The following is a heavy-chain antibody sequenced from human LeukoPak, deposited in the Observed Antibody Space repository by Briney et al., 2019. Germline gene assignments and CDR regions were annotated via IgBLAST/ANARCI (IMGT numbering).Heavy chain of an antibody. D-gene: IGHD6-19*01. CDR3: AKDRALEQWLYSWNPRQVTFDL. CDR2: ISSSSCYI. CDR1: GFTFSSYS. Sequence: GGSLRLSCAASGFTFSSYSMNWVRQAPGKGLEWVSFISSSSCYINYADSLKGRITISRDNANKSLYLQMNSLRADDTAVYYFAKDRALEQWLYSWNPRQVTFDLWGERTLV. V-gene: IGHV3-21*04. J-gene: IGHJ4*02.